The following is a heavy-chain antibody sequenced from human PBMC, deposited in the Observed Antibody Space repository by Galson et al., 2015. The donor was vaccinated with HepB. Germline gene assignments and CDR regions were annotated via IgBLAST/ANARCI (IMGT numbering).Heavy chain of an antibody. CDR2: IIPILGIA. V-gene: IGHV1-69*04. CDR3: ARTTPGGIILQLLPYFDY. CDR1: GGTFSSYA. J-gene: IGHJ4*02. Sequence: SVKVSCKASGGTFSSYAISWVRQAPGQGLEWMGRIIPILGIANYAQKFQGRVTITADKSTSTAYMELSSLRSEDTAVYYCARTTPGGIILQLLPYFDYWGQGTLVTVSP. D-gene: IGHD2-15*01.